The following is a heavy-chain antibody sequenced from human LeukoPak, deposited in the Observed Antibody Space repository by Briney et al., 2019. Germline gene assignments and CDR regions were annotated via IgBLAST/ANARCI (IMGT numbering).Heavy chain of an antibody. V-gene: IGHV4-34*01. D-gene: IGHD2-15*01. CDR3: ARGFRVDCSGDSCYNSRFDH. J-gene: IGHJ5*02. Sequence: TETLSLTCAVDGRSFSGYYWGWVRQPPGKGLEWLGEINHSGSTNYNTSLKSGVPLSEDTSKSQFSLKLSSVTAADTAVYYCARGFRVDCSGDSCYNSRFDHWGQGTLVTVSS. CDR1: GRSFSGYY. CDR2: INHSGST.